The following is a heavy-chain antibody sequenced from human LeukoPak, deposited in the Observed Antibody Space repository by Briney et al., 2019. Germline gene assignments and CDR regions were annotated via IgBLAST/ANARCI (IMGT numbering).Heavy chain of an antibody. J-gene: IGHJ4*02. D-gene: IGHD2-2*02. CDR2: ISGSGGST. V-gene: IGHV3-23*01. CDR1: GFTFSSYA. Sequence: PGGSLRLSCAASGFTFSSYAMSWVRQAPGKGLEWVSAISGSGGSTHYADSVKGRFTISRDNSKNTLYLQMNSLRAEDTAVYYCAKDPGYCSSTSCYIAFDYWGQGTLVTVSS. CDR3: AKDPGYCSSTSCYIAFDY.